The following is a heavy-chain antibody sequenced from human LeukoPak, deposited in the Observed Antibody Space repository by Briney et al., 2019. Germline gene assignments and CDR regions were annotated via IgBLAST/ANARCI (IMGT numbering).Heavy chain of an antibody. D-gene: IGHD6-6*01. CDR1: GGSISSSSYY. CDR3: ASSAQGAARPIDY. V-gene: IGHV4-39*01. Sequence: PSETLSLTSTVSGGSISSSSYYWGWIRQPPGKGLEWIGSIYYSGSTYYNPSLKSRVTISVDTSKNQFSLKLSSVTAADTAVYYCASSAQGAARPIDYWGQGTLVTVSS. CDR2: IYYSGST. J-gene: IGHJ4*02.